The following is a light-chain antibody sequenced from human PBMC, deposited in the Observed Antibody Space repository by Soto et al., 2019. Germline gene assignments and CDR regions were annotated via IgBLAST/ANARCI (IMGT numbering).Light chain of an antibody. V-gene: IGKV1-5*01. CDR1: QSIDMW. CDR3: QQYNSYPWT. CDR2: DAS. J-gene: IGKJ1*01. Sequence: DIKMNQTPATLSASLGDRVTITCRASQSIDMWLAWYRQKPGKAPNLLIYDASSLESGVPSRFSGSGSGTEFTLTITSLQPDDFATYYCQQYNSYPWTFGQGTKVDIK.